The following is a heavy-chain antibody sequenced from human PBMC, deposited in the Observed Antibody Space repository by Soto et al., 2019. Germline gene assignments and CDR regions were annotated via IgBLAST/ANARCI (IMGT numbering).Heavy chain of an antibody. CDR1: GGSIGGYY. CDR3: ARDAPASLYYYYGFDI. D-gene: IGHD1-26*01. Sequence: SETLSLTCTVSGGSIGGYYGSWIRQPPGKGLEWIGYIYYSGSTNYNPSLKSRVTISVDTSKNQFSLKLSSVTAADTAVYYCARDAPASLYYYYGFDIWGQGTMVTVSS. J-gene: IGHJ3*02. CDR2: IYYSGST. V-gene: IGHV4-59*01.